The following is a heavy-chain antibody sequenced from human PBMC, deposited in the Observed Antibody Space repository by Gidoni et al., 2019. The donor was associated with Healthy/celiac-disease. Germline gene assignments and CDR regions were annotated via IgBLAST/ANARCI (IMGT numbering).Heavy chain of an antibody. V-gene: IGHV4-39*01. CDR2: IYYSGST. J-gene: IGHJ4*02. CDR3: ASYMTGPFDY. CDR1: GGSISSSSYY. Sequence: QLQLPESGPGLVKPSETLSLTCTVSGGSISSSSYYWGWIRQPPGKGLEWIGSIYYSGSTYFNPSLKSRVTISVDTSKNQFSLKLSSVTAADTAVYYCASYMTGPFDYWGQGTLVTVSS. D-gene: IGHD3-10*01.